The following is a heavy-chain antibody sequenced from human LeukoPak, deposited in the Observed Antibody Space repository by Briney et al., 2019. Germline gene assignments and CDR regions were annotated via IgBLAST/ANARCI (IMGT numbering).Heavy chain of an antibody. V-gene: IGHV3-48*01. CDR2: ISSSSSTI. Sequence: GGSLRLSCAASGFTFSSYSMNWVRQAPGKGLEWVSYISSSSSTIYYADSVKGRFTISRDNAKNSLYLQMNSLRAEDTAVYYCARGGYSSGWYHDDYWGQGTLVTVSS. CDR3: ARGGYSSGWYHDDY. J-gene: IGHJ4*02. D-gene: IGHD6-19*01. CDR1: GFTFSSYS.